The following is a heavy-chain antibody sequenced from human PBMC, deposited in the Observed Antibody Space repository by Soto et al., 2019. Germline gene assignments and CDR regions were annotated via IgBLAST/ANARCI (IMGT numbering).Heavy chain of an antibody. Sequence: QVQLQESGPGLVKPSETLSLTCTVSGGSISSYYWSWIRQPPGKGLEWIGYLYYSGSTNYNPSLKSRVTISVDTSKNQFSLKLSSVTAADTAVYYCARVGYSYGYDYWGQGTLVTVSS. CDR1: GGSISSYY. CDR2: LYYSGST. D-gene: IGHD5-18*01. V-gene: IGHV4-59*01. CDR3: ARVGYSYGYDY. J-gene: IGHJ4*02.